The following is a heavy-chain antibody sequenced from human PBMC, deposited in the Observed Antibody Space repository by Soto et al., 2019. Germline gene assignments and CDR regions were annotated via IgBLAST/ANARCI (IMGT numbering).Heavy chain of an antibody. J-gene: IGHJ4*02. Sequence: GGSLRLSCAASGFTFSNAWMSWVRQAPGKGLEWVGRIKSKTDGGRTDYAAPVKGRFTISRDDSKNTLYLQMNSLKTEDTAVYYCTTEPVDCSGGSCPAGLVNYWGQGTLVTVSS. D-gene: IGHD2-15*01. CDR2: IKSKTDGGRT. CDR3: TTEPVDCSGGSCPAGLVNY. CDR1: GFTFSNAW. V-gene: IGHV3-15*01.